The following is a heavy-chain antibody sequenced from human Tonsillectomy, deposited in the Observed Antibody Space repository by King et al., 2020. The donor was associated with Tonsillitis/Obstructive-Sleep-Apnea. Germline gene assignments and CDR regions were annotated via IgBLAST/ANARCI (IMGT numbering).Heavy chain of an antibody. J-gene: IGHJ3*02. Sequence: VQLVESGGGLVQPGGSLRLSCSASGFPFSSYAMHWVRQAPGKVLEYVSAISSNGDSTYYADSVKGRFTISRDNSKNTLNLQMSSLRAEATAVYYCVKRRYCSSTSCYALGDAFDIWGQGTMVTVSS. V-gene: IGHV3-64D*06. CDR3: VKRRYCSSTSCYALGDAFDI. D-gene: IGHD2-2*01. CDR2: ISSNGDST. CDR1: GFPFSSYA.